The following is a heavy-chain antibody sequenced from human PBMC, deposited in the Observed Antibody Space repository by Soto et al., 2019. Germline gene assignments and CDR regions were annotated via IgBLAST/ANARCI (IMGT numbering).Heavy chain of an antibody. CDR2: ISASGATI. D-gene: IGHD3-9*01. V-gene: IGHV3-48*02. CDR3: ARDLTDFAKYYYDY. Sequence: EGSARLSCSESGFARSGTSMKWVRRAPGKGLECVSYISASGATIYYADSVKGRFTISRDKAQNSVYLQMDSLKDEDTAVYYCARDLTDFAKYYYDYWGQGALVTVYS. CDR1: GFARSGTS. J-gene: IGHJ4*02.